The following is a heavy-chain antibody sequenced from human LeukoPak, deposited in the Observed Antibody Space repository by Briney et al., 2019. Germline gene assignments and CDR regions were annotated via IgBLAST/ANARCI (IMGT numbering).Heavy chain of an antibody. D-gene: IGHD1-26*01. Sequence: GASVKVSCKASGYTFTSYDINWVRQATGQGLEWMGWINPNSGATKYAQKFQGRVTLTRDTSISTAYMDLSRLRSDDTALYYCARDRNTVGRLGAFDIWGQGTMVTVSS. V-gene: IGHV1-2*02. CDR1: GYTFTSYD. J-gene: IGHJ3*02. CDR2: INPNSGAT. CDR3: ARDRNTVGRLGAFDI.